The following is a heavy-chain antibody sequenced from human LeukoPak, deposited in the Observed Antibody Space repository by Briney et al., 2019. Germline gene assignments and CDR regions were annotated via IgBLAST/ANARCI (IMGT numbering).Heavy chain of an antibody. V-gene: IGHV3-7*01. J-gene: IGHJ4*02. CDR2: IKQDGSEK. D-gene: IGHD1-26*01. CDR3: AKGGGRRPGSLYYFDY. CDR1: GFTFSSYW. Sequence: AGGSLRLSCAASGFTFSSYWMSWVRQAPGKGLEWVANIKQDGSEKYYVDSVKGRFTISRDNSKNTLHLQMNSLRAEDTAVYYCAKGGGRRPGSLYYFDYWGQGTLVTVSS.